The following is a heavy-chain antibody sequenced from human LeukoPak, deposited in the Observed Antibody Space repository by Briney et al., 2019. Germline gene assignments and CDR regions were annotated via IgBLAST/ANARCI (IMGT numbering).Heavy chain of an antibody. CDR1: GGSISSYY. CDR3: ARERASYDFWSGSDAFDI. V-gene: IGHV4-59*01. D-gene: IGHD3-3*01. J-gene: IGHJ3*02. CDR2: IYYSGST. Sequence: SETLSLTCTVSGGSISSYYWSWIRQPPGEGLEWIGYIYYSGSTNYNPSLKSRVTISVDTSKNQFSLKLSSVTAADTAVYYCARERASYDFWSGSDAFDIWGQGTMVTVSS.